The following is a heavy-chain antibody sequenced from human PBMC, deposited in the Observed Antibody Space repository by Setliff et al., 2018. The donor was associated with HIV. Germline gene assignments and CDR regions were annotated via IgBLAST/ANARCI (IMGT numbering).Heavy chain of an antibody. CDR2: ISGTSSYI. J-gene: IGHJ4*02. V-gene: IGHV3-21*01. D-gene: IGHD2-8*01. CDR3: AKTANLIVLMVYALS. Sequence: GGSLRLSCAASGFTFSTYSMNWVRQAPGTGLEWVSSISGTSSYIYYADSVKGRFTISRANAKNSLYLQVNSLSAEDTAVYYCAKTANLIVLMVYALSWGQGTLVTVSS. CDR1: GFTFSTYS.